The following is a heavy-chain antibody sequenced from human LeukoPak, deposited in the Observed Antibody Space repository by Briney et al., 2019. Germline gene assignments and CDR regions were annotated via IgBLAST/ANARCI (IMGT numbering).Heavy chain of an antibody. CDR3: ARSLSDYGDYGKWVY. D-gene: IGHD4-17*01. V-gene: IGHV3-30-3*01. CDR1: GFTFSSYA. Sequence: GGSLRLSCAASGFTFSSYAMHWVRQAPGKGLEWVAVISYDGSNKYYADSVKGRFTISRDNSKNTLYLQMNSLRAEDTAVYYCARSLSDYGDYGKWVYWGQGTLVTVSS. CDR2: ISYDGSNK. J-gene: IGHJ4*02.